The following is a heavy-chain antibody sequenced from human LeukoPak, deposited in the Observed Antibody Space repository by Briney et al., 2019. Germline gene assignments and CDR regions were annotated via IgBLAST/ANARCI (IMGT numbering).Heavy chain of an antibody. J-gene: IGHJ4*02. CDR1: GFTFSSYA. CDR2: ISGSGGST. CDR3: AKDQSYDQEYSSSWTFDY. D-gene: IGHD6-13*01. Sequence: PGRSLRLSCAASGFTFSSYAMSWVRQAPGKGLEWVSAISGSGGSTYYADSVKGRFTISRDNSKNTLYLQMNSLRAEDTAVYYCAKDQSYDQEYSSSWTFDYWGQGTLVTVSS. V-gene: IGHV3-23*01.